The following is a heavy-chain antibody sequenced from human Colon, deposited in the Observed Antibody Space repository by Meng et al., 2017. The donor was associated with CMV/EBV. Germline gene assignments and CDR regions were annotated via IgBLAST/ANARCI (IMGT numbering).Heavy chain of an antibody. D-gene: IGHD4-23*01. V-gene: IGHV4-31*03. CDR3: ARAYHGNNPFDY. CDR1: GGSISSGSYY. CDR2: VSYSGTT. J-gene: IGHJ4*02. Sequence: SETLSLTCTVSGGSISSGSYYWTWIRQFPGRGLEWIGRVSYSGTTSYNPSLESRLTISVNTSNNQFSLKLTSVTAADTAVYFCARAYHGNNPFDYWAREPWSPSPQ.